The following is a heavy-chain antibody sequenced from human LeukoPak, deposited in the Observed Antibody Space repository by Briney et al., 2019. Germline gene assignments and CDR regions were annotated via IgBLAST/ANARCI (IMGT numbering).Heavy chain of an antibody. Sequence: PSGTLSLTCTVSGGSISSGSYYWGWVRQPPGRGLEWLGSIYYSGTTYYNPSLKSRVTISVDTSKNQFSLELSSVTAADTAVYYCARLLTGTRAFDIWGQGTMVTVPS. CDR2: IYYSGTT. CDR3: ARLLTGTRAFDI. J-gene: IGHJ3*02. D-gene: IGHD1-20*01. V-gene: IGHV4-39*01. CDR1: GGSISSGSYY.